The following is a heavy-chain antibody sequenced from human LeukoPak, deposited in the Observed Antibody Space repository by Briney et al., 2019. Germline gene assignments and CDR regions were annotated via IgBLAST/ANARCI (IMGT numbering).Heavy chain of an antibody. CDR3: ARRYYYGSGSLFDY. J-gene: IGHJ4*02. D-gene: IGHD3-10*01. Sequence: PSETLSLTCTVSGGSISSSTYYWGWIRQPPGKGLEWIGSIYYSGSTYYNPSLKSRVTISVDTSKNQFSLKLSSVTAADTAVYYCARRYYYGSGSLFDYWGQGTLVTVSS. CDR1: GGSISSSTYY. CDR2: IYYSGST. V-gene: IGHV4-39*01.